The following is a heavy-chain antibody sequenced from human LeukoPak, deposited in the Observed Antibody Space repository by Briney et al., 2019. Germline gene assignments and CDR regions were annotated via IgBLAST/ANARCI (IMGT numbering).Heavy chain of an antibody. V-gene: IGHV3-7*03. CDR3: VKDSPPRYSGSPPAY. D-gene: IGHD1-26*01. CDR1: GFTFSSYW. J-gene: IGHJ4*02. Sequence: GGSLRLSCAASGFTFSSYWMSWVRQAPGKGLEWVANINKDGGEKYYVDSVRGRFTISRDNAKNSLYLQMNSLRADDTAVYYCVKDSPPRYSGSPPAYWGQGTLVTVSS. CDR2: INKDGGEK.